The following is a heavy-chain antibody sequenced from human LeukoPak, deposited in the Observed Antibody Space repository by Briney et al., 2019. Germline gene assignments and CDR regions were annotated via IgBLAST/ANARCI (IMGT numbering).Heavy chain of an antibody. J-gene: IGHJ4*02. Sequence: ALVKVSCKASGYTFTSYYMHWVRQAPGQGLEWMGIINPSGGSTSYAQKFQGRVTMTRDMSTSTVYMELSSLRSEDTAVYYCARDWVYYYDSSDQHYFDYWGQGTLVTVSS. CDR1: GYTFTSYY. D-gene: IGHD3-22*01. CDR3: ARDWVYYYDSSDQHYFDY. V-gene: IGHV1-46*01. CDR2: INPSGGST.